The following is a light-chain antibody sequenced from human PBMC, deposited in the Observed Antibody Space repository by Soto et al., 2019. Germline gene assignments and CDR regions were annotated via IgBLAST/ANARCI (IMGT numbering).Light chain of an antibody. J-gene: IGLJ3*02. V-gene: IGLV1-40*01. CDR3: QSFDSSLRESV. CDR1: TSNIGAKYG. Sequence: QSVLRQPPSVSGAPGQSVTISCTGSTSNIGAKYGVHWYQQLPGTAPKLLIYGNINRPSGVPDRFSGSKSGTSASLAITGLQAEDEADYYCQSFDSSLRESVFGGGTKLTVL. CDR2: GNI.